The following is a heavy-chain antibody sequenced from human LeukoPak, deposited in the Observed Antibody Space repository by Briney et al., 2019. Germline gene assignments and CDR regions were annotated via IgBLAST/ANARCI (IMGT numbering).Heavy chain of an antibody. CDR1: GASIGRGSW. CDR3: ARNGGHNQEH. D-gene: IGHD1-1*01. V-gene: IGHV4-4*02. CDR2: FSHSGIT. Sequence: SGTLSLTCDVSGASIGRGSWWSWVRQPPGKGLEWIGEFSHSGITNFNPSLKSRVAISVDKSRNQFSLNLISVTAADTAVYFCARNGGHNQEHWGQGTLVTVSS. J-gene: IGHJ4*02.